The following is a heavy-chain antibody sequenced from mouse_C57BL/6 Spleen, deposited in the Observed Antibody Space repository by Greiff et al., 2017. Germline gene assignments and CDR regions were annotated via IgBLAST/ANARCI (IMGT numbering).Heavy chain of an antibody. Sequence: QVQLQQSGAELVRPGASVTLSCKASGYTFTDYEMHWVKQTPVHGLEWIGAIDPETGGTAYNQKFKGKAILTADKSSSTAYMQLRSLTSEDSAVYYCTRSRDYYGSSLFAYWGQGTLVTVSA. D-gene: IGHD1-1*01. CDR3: TRSRDYYGSSLFAY. V-gene: IGHV1-15*01. CDR1: GYTFTDYE. J-gene: IGHJ3*01. CDR2: IDPETGGT.